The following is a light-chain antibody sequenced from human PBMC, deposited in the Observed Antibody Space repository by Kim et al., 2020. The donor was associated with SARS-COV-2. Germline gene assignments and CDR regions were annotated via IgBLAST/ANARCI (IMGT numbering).Light chain of an antibody. CDR2: DAS. V-gene: IGKV3-11*01. CDR3: QQRSIWPLT. Sequence: EIVLTQSPATLSLSPGERATLSCRASQNIFNYLAWYQQKPGQAPRLLIYDASNRATGIPARFSGSGSGTGFTLTISSLEPEDFGVYFCQQRSIWPLTFGGGTKVDIK. J-gene: IGKJ4*01. CDR1: QNIFNY.